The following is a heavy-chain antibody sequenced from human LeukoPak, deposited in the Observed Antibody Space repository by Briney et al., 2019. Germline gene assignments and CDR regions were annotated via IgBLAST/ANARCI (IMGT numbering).Heavy chain of an antibody. CDR3: ARGAAAGKGDAFDI. V-gene: IGHV4-59*01. CDR1: GGSISSYY. CDR2: IYYSGST. J-gene: IGHJ4*02. D-gene: IGHD6-13*01. Sequence: SETLSLTCTVSGGSISSYYWSWIRQPPGKGLEWIGYIYYSGSTNYNPSLKSRVTISVDTSKNQFSLKLSSVTAADTAVYYCARGAAAGKGDAFDIWGQGTLVTVSS.